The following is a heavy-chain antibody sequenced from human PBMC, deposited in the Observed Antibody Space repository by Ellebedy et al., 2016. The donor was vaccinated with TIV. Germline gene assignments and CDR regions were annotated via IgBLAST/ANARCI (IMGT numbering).Heavy chain of an antibody. CDR1: GGSIRSGSFY. J-gene: IGHJ4*02. V-gene: IGHV4-61*01. D-gene: IGHD3-16*01. CDR3: ARVSGGGGSPSDY. Sequence: SETLSLTXTVSGGSIRSGSFYWSWIRQSPGKGLEWIGYIYYNGFSNYNPSLRGRVTISVDTSRSQFSLKVTSVTAADTAVYYCARVSGGGGSPSDYWGPGIRVNVSS. CDR2: IYYNGFS.